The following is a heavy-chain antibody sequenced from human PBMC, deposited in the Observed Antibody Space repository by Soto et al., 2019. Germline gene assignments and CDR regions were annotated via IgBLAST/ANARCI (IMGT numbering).Heavy chain of an antibody. J-gene: IGHJ4*02. D-gene: IGHD3-22*01. CDR1: GGTFSSYA. Sequence: SVKVSCKASGGTFSSYAISWVRQAPGQGLEWMGGIIPIFGTANYAQKFQGRVTITADESTSTAYMELSSLRSEDTAVYYCARGRYDSSGYIPPDHDYWGQETLVTVSS. CDR3: ARGRYDSSGYIPPDHDY. CDR2: IIPIFGTA. V-gene: IGHV1-69*13.